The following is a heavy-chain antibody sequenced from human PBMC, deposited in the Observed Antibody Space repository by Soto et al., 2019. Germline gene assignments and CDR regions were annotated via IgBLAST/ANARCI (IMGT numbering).Heavy chain of an antibody. CDR3: ARDGPYYSASRMDV. V-gene: IGHV3-53*04. D-gene: IGHD3-10*01. J-gene: IGHJ6*02. CDR1: GIPVSSNY. Sequence: EVQLVESGGGLVQPGGSLRLSCVASGIPVSSNYMTWVRQAPGKGLEWVSVLHSGGDTYYANSVKGRFTISRNDSTNTLFLQMNSLTPEDTAVYYCARDGPYYSASRMDVWGQGTTVTVSS. CDR2: LHSGGDT.